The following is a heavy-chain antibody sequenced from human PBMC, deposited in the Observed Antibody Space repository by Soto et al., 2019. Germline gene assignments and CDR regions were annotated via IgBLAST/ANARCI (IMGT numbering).Heavy chain of an antibody. Sequence: QVQLVESGGGVVQPGRSLRRSCASSGFSFSTHGMQWVRQAPGKGLEWVAIISYDGFIKYSADDVKGRFTISRDNSKNTLFLQMDSLRADDSAVYYCAKDLKASGGHSGTLNYYYGMDVWGQGSTVIVSS. J-gene: IGHJ6*02. CDR2: ISYDGFIK. CDR1: GFSFSTHG. D-gene: IGHD3-10*01. CDR3: AKDLKASGGHSGTLNYYYGMDV. V-gene: IGHV3-30*18.